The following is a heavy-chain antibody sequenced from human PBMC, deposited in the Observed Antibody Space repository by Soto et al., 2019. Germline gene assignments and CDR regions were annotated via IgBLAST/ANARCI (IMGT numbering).Heavy chain of an antibody. Sequence: SETLSLTCTVSGGSISTYYWSWIRQPPGKGLEWVGYIYYSGSTNYNPSLKSRVTISVDTSKNQFSLKLSSVTAADTAVYYCARLMDYYGSGDRSRFVPWRHGTLVTVS. CDR2: IYYSGST. D-gene: IGHD3-10*01. CDR1: GGSISTYY. CDR3: ARLMDYYGSGDRSRFVP. V-gene: IGHV4-59*01. J-gene: IGHJ5*02.